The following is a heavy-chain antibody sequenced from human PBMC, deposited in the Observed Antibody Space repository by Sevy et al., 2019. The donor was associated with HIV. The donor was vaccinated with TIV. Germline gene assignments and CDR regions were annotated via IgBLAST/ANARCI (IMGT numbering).Heavy chain of an antibody. J-gene: IGHJ2*01. D-gene: IGHD6-13*01. CDR1: GFTFNNYA. CDR2: ISGGGCGT. CDR3: AKHYIHDIADGWYFDL. Sequence: GGYLRLSCAASGFTFNNYAMSWVRQAPGKGLEGKGLEWVSTISGGGCGTYYADSVRGRFTISRDNYKNTLYLQVNTLRVEDTAVYYCAKHYIHDIADGWYFDLWGRGTLVTVSS. V-gene: IGHV3-23*01.